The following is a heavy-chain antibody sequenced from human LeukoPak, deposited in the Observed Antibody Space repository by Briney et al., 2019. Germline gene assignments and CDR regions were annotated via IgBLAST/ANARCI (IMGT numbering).Heavy chain of an antibody. CDR3: ARGYRTGFGELFYYYYYYMDV. CDR2: IYYSGST. D-gene: IGHD3-10*01. V-gene: IGHV4-61*01. CDR1: GYSISSGYY. J-gene: IGHJ6*03. Sequence: PSETLSLTCTVSGYSISSGYYWSWIRQPPGKGLEWIGYIYYSGSTNYNPSLKSRVTISVDTSKNQFSLKLSSVTAADTAVYYCARGYRTGFGELFYYYYYYMDVWGKGTTVTISS.